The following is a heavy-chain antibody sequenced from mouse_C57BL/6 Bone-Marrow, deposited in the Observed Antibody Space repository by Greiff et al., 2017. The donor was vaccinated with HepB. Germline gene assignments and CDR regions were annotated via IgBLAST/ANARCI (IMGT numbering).Heavy chain of an antibody. Sequence: QVQLKQPGAELVKPGASVKLSCKASGYTFTSYWMHWVKQRPGHGLEWIGMIHPNSGSTNYNEKFKSKATLTVDKSSSTAYMQLSSLTSEDSAVYYCARSGDGYYFYYAMDYWGQGTSVTVSS. V-gene: IGHV1-64*01. CDR1: GYTFTSYW. J-gene: IGHJ4*01. CDR2: IHPNSGST. CDR3: ARSGDGYYFYYAMDY. D-gene: IGHD2-3*01.